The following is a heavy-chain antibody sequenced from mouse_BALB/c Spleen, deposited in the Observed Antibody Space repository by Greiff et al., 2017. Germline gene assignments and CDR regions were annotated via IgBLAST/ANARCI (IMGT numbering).Heavy chain of an antibody. D-gene: IGHD2-1*01. CDR2: ISSGGGST. CDR1: GFAFSSYD. CDR3: ARHAGNNYFDY. V-gene: IGHV5-12-1*01. Sequence: EVKLMESGGGLVKPGGSLKLSCAASGFAFSSYDMSWVRQTPEKRLEWVAYISSGGGSTYYPDTVKGRFTISRDNAKNTLYLQMSSLKSEDTAMYYCARHAGNNYFDYWGQGTTLTVSS. J-gene: IGHJ2*01.